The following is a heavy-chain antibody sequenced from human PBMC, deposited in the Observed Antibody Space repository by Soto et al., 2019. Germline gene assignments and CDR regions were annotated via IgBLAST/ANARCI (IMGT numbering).Heavy chain of an antibody. Sequence: SGPTLVNPTQTFTLTYIFSDFSLRTSAMGVAWIRQPPGKALEGLGFIYWNDDKRYSPSLKSRLTITKDTSKNQVVLTMTNMDPVDTAAYYCAKSGSSGWYGWFDPWGQGTLVTVSS. CDR2: IYWNDDK. V-gene: IGHV2-5*01. CDR1: DFSLRTSAMG. CDR3: AKSGSSGWYGWFDP. D-gene: IGHD6-19*01. J-gene: IGHJ5*02.